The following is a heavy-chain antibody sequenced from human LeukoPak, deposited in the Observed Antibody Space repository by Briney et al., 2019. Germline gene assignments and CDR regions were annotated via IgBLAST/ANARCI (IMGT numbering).Heavy chain of an antibody. CDR3: ARVVPAGLFDY. J-gene: IGHJ4*02. D-gene: IGHD2-2*01. V-gene: IGHV4-61*02. CDR2: IYTSGST. Sequence: SETLSLTCTVSGGSISSGSYYWSWIRQPAGKGLEWIGRIYTSGSTDYNPSLKSRVTISVDTSKNQFSLKLSSVTAADTAVYYCARVVPAGLFDYWGQGTLVTVSS. CDR1: GGSISSGSYY.